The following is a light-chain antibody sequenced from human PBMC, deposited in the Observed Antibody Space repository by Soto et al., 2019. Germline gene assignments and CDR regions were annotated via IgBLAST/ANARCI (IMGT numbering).Light chain of an antibody. CDR1: QSLLHSNGYNY. CDR2: LGS. CDR3: MQALQTPLT. J-gene: IGKJ4*01. V-gene: IGKV2-28*01. Sequence: DIVMTQSPLSLPVTPGEPASISCRSSQSLLHSNGYNYLGWYLQKPGQSPQLLIYLGSNRASGVPDRFSGSGSGTDFTLKISRVEAEDVGVYYCMQALQTPLTFGGGTKVEI.